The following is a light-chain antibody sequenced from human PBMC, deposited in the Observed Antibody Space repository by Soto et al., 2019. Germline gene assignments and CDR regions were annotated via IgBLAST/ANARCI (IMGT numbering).Light chain of an antibody. Sequence: AIRMTQSPSSLSASTGDRVTITCRASQDVSNYLVWYQQKPGKAPTVLIHAASTLQGGVSSRFSGSGSGTDFTLTINSLQSEDFATYYCQHYHSYPWTFGQGTKV. CDR2: AAS. J-gene: IGKJ1*01. CDR3: QHYHSYPWT. CDR1: QDVSNY. V-gene: IGKV1-8*01.